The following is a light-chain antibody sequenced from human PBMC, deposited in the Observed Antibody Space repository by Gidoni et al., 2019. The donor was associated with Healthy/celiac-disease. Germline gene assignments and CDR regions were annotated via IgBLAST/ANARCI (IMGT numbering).Light chain of an antibody. CDR3: QQSYSTPRT. CDR2: AAS. Sequence: DSQMTKSPSSLSASVGDRVTITCRASQSISSYLNWYQQKPGKAPKLLIYAASSLQSGVPSRFSGSGSGPDFTLTISSLQPEDFATYYCQQSYSTPRTFGQGTKVEIK. V-gene: IGKV1-39*01. J-gene: IGKJ1*01. CDR1: QSISSY.